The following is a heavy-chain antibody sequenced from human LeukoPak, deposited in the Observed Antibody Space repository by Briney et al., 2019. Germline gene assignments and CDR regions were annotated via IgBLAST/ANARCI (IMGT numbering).Heavy chain of an antibody. J-gene: IGHJ4*02. CDR1: GFTFSSYW. Sequence: AGGSLRLSCAASGFTFSSYWMSWVRQAPGKGLEWVANIKQDGSEKYYVDSVKGRFTISRDNSKNTLYLQMNSLRAEDTAVYYCAKDRVTIGHFDYWGQGTLVTVSS. CDR2: IKQDGSEK. D-gene: IGHD4-17*01. V-gene: IGHV3-7*03. CDR3: AKDRVTIGHFDY.